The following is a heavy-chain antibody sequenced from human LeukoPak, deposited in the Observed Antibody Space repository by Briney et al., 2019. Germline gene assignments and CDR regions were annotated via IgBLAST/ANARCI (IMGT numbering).Heavy chain of an antibody. CDR1: GGSISSGSYY. Sequence: SQTLSLTCTVSGGSISSGSYYWSWIRQPAGKVLEWIGRIYTSGSTNYNPSLKCRVTISVDTSKNQFSLKLSSVTAADTAVYYCARDRYYYDSSGYYDHWYFDLWGRGTLVTVSS. CDR3: ARDRYYYDSSGYYDHWYFDL. V-gene: IGHV4-61*02. J-gene: IGHJ2*01. D-gene: IGHD3-22*01. CDR2: IYTSGST.